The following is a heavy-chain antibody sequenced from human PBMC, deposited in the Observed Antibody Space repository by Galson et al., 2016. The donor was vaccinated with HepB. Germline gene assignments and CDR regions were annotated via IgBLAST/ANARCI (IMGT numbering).Heavy chain of an antibody. CDR3: ARDRRTMTGHYGMDV. CDR2: IYYSGSA. D-gene: IGHD3-9*01. J-gene: IGHJ6*02. V-gene: IGHV4-31*03. Sequence: TLSLTCTVSGDSISSRGYYWTWIRQFPGKGLEWIGSIYYSGSANSNPSLKSRVSISVDTSKSQFSLKLRSVTAADTALYYCARDRRTMTGHYGMDVWGQGTTVTVSS. CDR1: GDSISSRGYY.